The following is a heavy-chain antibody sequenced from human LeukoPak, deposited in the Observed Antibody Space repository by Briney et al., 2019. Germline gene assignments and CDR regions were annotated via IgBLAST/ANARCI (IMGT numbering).Heavy chain of an antibody. Sequence: PGGSLRLSCAASGFTFSSYSMNWVRQAPGKGLEWVSYISSSSSTIYYADSVKGRFTVSRDNAKNSLYLQMNSLRAEDTAVYYCARAYYYDSSGYYNGGYWGQGTLVTVSS. D-gene: IGHD3-22*01. J-gene: IGHJ4*02. CDR2: ISSSSSTI. CDR1: GFTFSSYS. CDR3: ARAYYYDSSGYYNGGY. V-gene: IGHV3-48*01.